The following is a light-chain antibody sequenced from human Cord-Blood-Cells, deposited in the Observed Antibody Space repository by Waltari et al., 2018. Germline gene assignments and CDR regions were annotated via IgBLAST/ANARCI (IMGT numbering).Light chain of an antibody. CDR2: EVS. J-gene: IGLJ2*01. Sequence: QSALTQPASVSGSPGQSITISCTGTSSDVGSYNLVSWYQQHPGKAPKLMIYEVSKLPSGVSNRFSGSKSGNTASLTISRLQAEDEADYYCCSYAGSSTLVFGGGTKLTVL. CDR3: CSYAGSSTLV. V-gene: IGLV2-23*02. CDR1: SSDVGSYNL.